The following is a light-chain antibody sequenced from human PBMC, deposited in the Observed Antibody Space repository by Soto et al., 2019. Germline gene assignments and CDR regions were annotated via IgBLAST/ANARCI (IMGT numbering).Light chain of an antibody. CDR3: SSYTSSSPLV. CDR1: SSDVGDFDC. J-gene: IGLJ2*01. V-gene: IGLV2-14*01. Sequence: QSALTQPASVSGSPGQSITISCTGTSSDVGDFDCVSWYQQHPGKAPKLMIYEVSDRPSGVSNRFSGSKSGDTASLTISGLQAEDEADYYCSSYTSSSPLVFGGGTKLPVL. CDR2: EVS.